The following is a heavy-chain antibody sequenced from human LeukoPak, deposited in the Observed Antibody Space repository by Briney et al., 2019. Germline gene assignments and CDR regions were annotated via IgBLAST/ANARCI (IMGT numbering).Heavy chain of an antibody. V-gene: IGHV3-33*06. D-gene: IGHD3-10*01. CDR3: AKVYEVLPSYSNWFDP. CDR2: IWYDGSNK. J-gene: IGHJ5*02. CDR1: GFTFSSYG. Sequence: PGRSLRLSCAASGFTFSSYGMHWVRQAPGKGLEWVAVIWYDGSNKYYADSVKGRFTISRDNSKNTLYLQMNSLRAEDTAVYYCAKVYEVLPSYSNWFDPWGQGTLVTVSS.